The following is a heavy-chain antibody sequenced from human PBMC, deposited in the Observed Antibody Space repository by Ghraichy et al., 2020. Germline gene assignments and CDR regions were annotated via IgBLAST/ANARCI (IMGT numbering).Heavy chain of an antibody. CDR1: GGSFSGYF. Sequence: SETLSLTCAVYGGSFSGYFWSWIRQPPGKGLEWIGDIDHTGSTNYNPSLRSRVSISLDRSKNQLSLKVTSVTDADTAVYFCARDNIALVTVSAASLFDSWGQGTLVTVSS. J-gene: IGHJ4*02. CDR2: IDHTGST. D-gene: IGHD2-2*01. CDR3: ARDNIALVTVSAASLFDS. V-gene: IGHV4-34*01.